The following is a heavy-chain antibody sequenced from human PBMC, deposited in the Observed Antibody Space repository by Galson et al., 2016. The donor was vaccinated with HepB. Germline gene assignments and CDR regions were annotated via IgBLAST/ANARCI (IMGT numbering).Heavy chain of an antibody. CDR3: ARGGGMAAAGIFDP. D-gene: IGHD6-13*01. Sequence: TLSLTCTVSGGSINSDTSYWSWIRQPAGKGLEWIGRIDTSGSTNYNPSLKNRVTISVDTSKNQFSLKLSSVSAADTAVYYCARGGGMAAAGIFDPWGQGTLVTVSS. CDR2: IDTSGST. CDR1: GGSINSDTSY. V-gene: IGHV4-61*02. J-gene: IGHJ5*02.